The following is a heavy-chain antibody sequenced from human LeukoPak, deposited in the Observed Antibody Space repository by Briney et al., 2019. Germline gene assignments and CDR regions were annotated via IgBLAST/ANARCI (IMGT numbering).Heavy chain of an antibody. CDR1: GFTFSNAW. Sequence: GGSLRLSCAASGFTFSNAWMSWVRQAPGKGLEWVGRIKSKTDGGTTDYAAPVKGRFTISRDDSKNTLYLQMNSLRAEDTAVYYCASPGVVPAANAFDIWGQGTMVTVSS. CDR2: IKSKTDGGTT. CDR3: ASPGVVPAANAFDI. D-gene: IGHD2-2*01. V-gene: IGHV3-15*01. J-gene: IGHJ3*02.